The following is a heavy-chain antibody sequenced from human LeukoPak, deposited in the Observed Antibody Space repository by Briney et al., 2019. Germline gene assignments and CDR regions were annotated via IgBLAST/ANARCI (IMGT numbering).Heavy chain of an antibody. CDR3: ARHRSDSSGYSYYYYGMDV. D-gene: IGHD3-22*01. V-gene: IGHV5-10-1*01. CDR1: GYSFTSYW. Sequence: GESLKISCKGSGYSFTSYWISWVRQTPGKGLEWMGRIDPSDSYTNYSPSFQGHVTISADKSISTAYLQWSSLKASDTAMYYCARHRSDSSGYSYYYYGMDVWGQGTTVTVSS. CDR2: IDPSDSYT. J-gene: IGHJ6*02.